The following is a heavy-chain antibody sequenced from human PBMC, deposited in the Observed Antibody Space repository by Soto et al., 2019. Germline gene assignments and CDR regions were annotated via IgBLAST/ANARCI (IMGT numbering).Heavy chain of an antibody. Sequence: GVSLRLSCAASGFTFSNYAMSWVRQAPGKGLEWVSGISDSGGRTNYADSVKGRFTISRDNSKNTLYLQMSSLRAEDTALYFCVKDGSSGWPYFDDMDVWGQGTTVTVSS. CDR2: ISDSGGRT. CDR3: VKDGSSGWPYFDDMDV. J-gene: IGHJ6*02. CDR1: GFTFSNYA. V-gene: IGHV3-23*01. D-gene: IGHD6-19*01.